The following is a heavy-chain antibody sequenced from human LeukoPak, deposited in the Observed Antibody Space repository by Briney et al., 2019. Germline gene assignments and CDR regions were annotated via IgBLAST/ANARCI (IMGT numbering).Heavy chain of an antibody. D-gene: IGHD2/OR15-2a*01. CDR1: GDSISSGDYY. Sequence: TSQTLSLTCTVSGDSISSGDYYWSWIRHPPGKGLEWIGYIYFSGTTYYNPSIKSRVIISVDTSKNQFSLKLSSVTAADTAVYYCARGVSEHRSFYDWFDPWGQGTLVTVSS. CDR2: IYFSGTT. CDR3: ARGVSEHRSFYDWFDP. V-gene: IGHV4-30-4*08. J-gene: IGHJ5*02.